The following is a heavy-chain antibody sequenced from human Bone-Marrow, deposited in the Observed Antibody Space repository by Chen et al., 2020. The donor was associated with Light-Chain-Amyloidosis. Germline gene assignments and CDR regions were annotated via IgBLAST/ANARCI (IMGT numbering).Heavy chain of an antibody. J-gene: IGHJ6*02. CDR3: ARDRTYGDYGSYGMDV. V-gene: IGHV1-69*06. CDR2: IIPFFGTT. D-gene: IGHD4-17*01. Sequence: QAQLGQSGAEVKKPGSSVKVSCKAAGGTFSSDQVTWVRQAPGHGLEWMGGIIPFFGTTNYAQNFQGRVTITADKSTGTAYMELNSLTSEDTAIYYCARDRTYGDYGSYGMDVWGQGTTVTVTS. CDR1: GGTFSSDQ.